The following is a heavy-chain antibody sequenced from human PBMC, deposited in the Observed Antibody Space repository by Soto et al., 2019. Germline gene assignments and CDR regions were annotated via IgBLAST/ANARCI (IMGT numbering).Heavy chain of an antibody. CDR1: GGSISSYY. CDR3: ARRWGDYLDY. D-gene: IGHD3-16*01. CDR2: IYYSGST. J-gene: IGHJ4*02. V-gene: IGHV4-59*08. Sequence: SDTLSLTCTVSGGSISSYYWSWIRQPPGKGLEWIGYIYYSGSTNYNPSLKSRVTISVDTSKNQFSLKLSSVTAADTAVYYCARRWGDYLDYWGQGTLVTVS.